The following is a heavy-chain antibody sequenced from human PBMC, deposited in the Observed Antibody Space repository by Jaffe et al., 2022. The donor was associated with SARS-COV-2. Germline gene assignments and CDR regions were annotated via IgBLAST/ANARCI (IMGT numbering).Heavy chain of an antibody. CDR1: GFTFSSYS. D-gene: IGHD3-9*01. J-gene: IGHJ4*02. CDR3: ARDSHILTGYPIDY. CDR2: ISSSSSYI. Sequence: EVQLVESGGGLVKPGGSLRLSCAASGFTFSSYSMNWVRQAPGKGLEWVSSISSSSSYIYYADSVKGRFTISRDNAKNSLYLQMNSLRAEDTAVYYCARDSHILTGYPIDYWGQGTLVTVSS. V-gene: IGHV3-21*01.